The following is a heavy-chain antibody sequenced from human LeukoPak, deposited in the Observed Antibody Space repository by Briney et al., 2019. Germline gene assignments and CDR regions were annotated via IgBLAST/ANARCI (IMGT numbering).Heavy chain of an antibody. V-gene: IGHV3-23*01. CDR3: ARIVVVPAAIGP. Sequence: GGSPRLSCAASGFTFSSYAMSWVRQAPGKGLEWVSAISGSGGSTYYADSVKGRFTISRDNSKNTLYLQMNGLRAEDTAVYYCARIVVVPAAIGPWGQGTLVTVSS. CDR1: GFTFSSYA. J-gene: IGHJ5*02. CDR2: ISGSGGST. D-gene: IGHD2-2*01.